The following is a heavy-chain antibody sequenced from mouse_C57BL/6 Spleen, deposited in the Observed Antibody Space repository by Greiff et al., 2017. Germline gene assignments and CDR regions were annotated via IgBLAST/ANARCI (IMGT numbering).Heavy chain of an antibody. Sequence: QVQLQQSGAELVKPGASVKLSCKASGYTFTEYTIHWVKQRSGQGLEWIGWFYPGSGSIKYNEQFTDKATLTADKASSTVYMELSRLTSEDSAVYFCARHEDNYDYALYAMDYWGQGTSVTVSS. CDR3: ARHEDNYDYALYAMDY. V-gene: IGHV1-62-2*01. J-gene: IGHJ4*01. CDR1: GYTFTEYT. CDR2: FYPGSGSI. D-gene: IGHD2-4*01.